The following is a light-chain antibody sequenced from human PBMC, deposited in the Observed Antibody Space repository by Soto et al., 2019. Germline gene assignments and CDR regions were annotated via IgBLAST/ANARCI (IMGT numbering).Light chain of an antibody. V-gene: IGKV1-9*01. CDR1: QGISSY. J-gene: IGKJ5*01. CDR2: AAS. Sequence: DIQLTQSPSFLSASVGDRVTITCRASQGISSYFAWYQQKPGKAPKLLIYAASTLQSGVPSRFSGSGSGTEFTLTISSLQPEDFAAYYCQQLNSYPITFGQGTRLEIK. CDR3: QQLNSYPIT.